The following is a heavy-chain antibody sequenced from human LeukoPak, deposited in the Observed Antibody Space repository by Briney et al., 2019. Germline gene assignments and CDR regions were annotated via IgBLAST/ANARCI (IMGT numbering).Heavy chain of an antibody. CDR2: VSISSGTI. V-gene: IGHV3-48*04. CDR3: ARAMSTFGGVRNYFDS. J-gene: IGHJ4*02. D-gene: IGHD3-16*01. Sequence: GGSLRLSCAASGFTFSDAWMNWVRQAPGKGLEWVSFVSISSGTIYYADSVKGRFRISRDNAKSSLDLEMNSLRAEDTAVYYCARAMSTFGGVRNYFDSWGQGTLVTVSS. CDR1: GFTFSDAW.